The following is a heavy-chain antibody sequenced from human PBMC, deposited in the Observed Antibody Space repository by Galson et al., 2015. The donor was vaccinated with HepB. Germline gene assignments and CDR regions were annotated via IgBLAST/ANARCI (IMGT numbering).Heavy chain of an antibody. Sequence: SLRLSCAASGFTFSSYAMHWVRQAPGKGLEWVAVISYDGSNKYYADSVKGRFTISRDNSKNTLYLQMNSLRAEDTAVYYCASTIVVVRGFDYWGQGTLVTVSS. CDR2: ISYDGSNK. D-gene: IGHD3-22*01. V-gene: IGHV3-30*04. J-gene: IGHJ4*02. CDR3: ASTIVVVRGFDY. CDR1: GFTFSSYA.